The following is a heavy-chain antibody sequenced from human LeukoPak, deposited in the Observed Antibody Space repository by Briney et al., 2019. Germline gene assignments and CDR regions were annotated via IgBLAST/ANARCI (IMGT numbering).Heavy chain of an antibody. CDR2: IYYSGST. CDR3: ARALSSSGGRSRGFDY. Sequence: PSETLSLTCTVSGGSISSYYWSWLRQPPGKGLEWIGYIYYSGSTNYNPSLKSRVTISVDTSKNQFSLKLSSVTAADTAVYYCARALSSSGGRSRGFDYWGQGTLVTVSS. J-gene: IGHJ4*02. D-gene: IGHD4-23*01. CDR1: GGSISSYY. V-gene: IGHV4-59*01.